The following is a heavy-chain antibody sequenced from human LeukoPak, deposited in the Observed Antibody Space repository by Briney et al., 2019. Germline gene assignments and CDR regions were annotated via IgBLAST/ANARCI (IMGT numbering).Heavy chain of an antibody. CDR3: ARGGDIVVVPAAMNYDY. D-gene: IGHD2-2*01. CDR2: TYYRSKWYN. CDR1: GDSVSSNSAA. J-gene: IGHJ4*02. Sequence: SQTLSLTCAISGDSVSSNSAAWNWIRQSPSRGLEWLGRTYYRSKWYNDYAVSVKSRITINPDTSKNQFSLRLSSVTAADTAVYYCARGGDIVVVPAAMNYDYWGQGTLVTVSS. V-gene: IGHV6-1*01.